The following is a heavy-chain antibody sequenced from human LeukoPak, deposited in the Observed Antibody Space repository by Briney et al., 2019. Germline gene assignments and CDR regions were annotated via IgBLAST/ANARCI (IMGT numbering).Heavy chain of an antibody. CDR2: IYHTGNT. Sequence: SETLSLTCTVSGGPIKSFYWNWIRQAPGKGLEWIGYIYHTGNTNYNPSLKSRATISVDTSQNQFSLKLNSVSAADTAVYYCARVPWGATGFYFDYWGQGALVTVSS. CDR3: ARVPWGATGFYFDY. CDR1: GGPIKSFY. V-gene: IGHV4-59*01. D-gene: IGHD3-16*01. J-gene: IGHJ4*02.